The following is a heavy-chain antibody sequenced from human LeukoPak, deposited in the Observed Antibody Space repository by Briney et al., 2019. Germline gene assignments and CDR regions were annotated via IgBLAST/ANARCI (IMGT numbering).Heavy chain of an antibody. Sequence: SETLSLTCTVSGDSISSYYWTCIRQPPGKGLEWIGYIYYSGTTNYNPSLKSRVTISIDTSRNQFSLKLSSVTAADTAVYYCASGRPLVFDYWGQGTLVTVSS. D-gene: IGHD1-26*01. CDR3: ASGRPLVFDY. CDR1: GDSISSYY. CDR2: IYYSGTT. J-gene: IGHJ4*02. V-gene: IGHV4-59*01.